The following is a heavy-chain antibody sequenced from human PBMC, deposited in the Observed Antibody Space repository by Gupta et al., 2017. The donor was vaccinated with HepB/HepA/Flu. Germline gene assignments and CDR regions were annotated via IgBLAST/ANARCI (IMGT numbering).Heavy chain of an antibody. V-gene: IGHV3-23*01. CDR1: GFMLDKYG. Sequence: LESGGDLVQPGGSLRISCAASGFMLDKYGMNWVRQAPGKGLEWVSSIGASGATIYYAESAKGRFLISRDNSENTLYLQMNSLRAEDTAVYFCATDPDAQYYYHTSGYHDYWGQGTLVTVSS. CDR2: IGASGATI. CDR3: ATDPDAQYYYHTSGYHDY. J-gene: IGHJ4*02. D-gene: IGHD3-22*01.